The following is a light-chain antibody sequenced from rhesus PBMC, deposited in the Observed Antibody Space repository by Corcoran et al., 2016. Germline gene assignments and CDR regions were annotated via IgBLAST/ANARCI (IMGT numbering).Light chain of an antibody. CDR1: QTISSY. J-gene: IGKJ4*01. Sequence: DIQMTQSPSSLSASVGDRVTITCRASQTISSYLAWYQQKPGKVPKLLIYAASSLERGVPSRFSGSGSGTDFTLTISSLQPEDFATYYCQQHNSHPRTFGGGTKVEIK. CDR3: QQHNSHPRT. CDR2: AAS. V-gene: IGKV1-44*01.